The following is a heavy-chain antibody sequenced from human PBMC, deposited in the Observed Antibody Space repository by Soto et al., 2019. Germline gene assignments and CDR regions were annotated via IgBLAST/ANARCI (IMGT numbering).Heavy chain of an antibody. CDR1: FSVSNAW. J-gene: IGHJ4*02. D-gene: IGHD1-26*01. V-gene: IGHV3-15*07. CDR2: IKSKTDGGTT. CDR3: TTGSWDSSTFDY. Sequence: FSVSNAWMNWVRQAPGKGLEWVGRIKSKTDGGTTDYAAPVKGRFTISRDDSKNTLYLQMNSLKTEDTAVYYCTTGSWDSSTFDYWGQGTLVTVSS.